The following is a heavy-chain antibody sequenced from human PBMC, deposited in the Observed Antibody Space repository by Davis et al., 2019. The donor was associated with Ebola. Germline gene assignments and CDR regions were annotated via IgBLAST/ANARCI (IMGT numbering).Heavy chain of an antibody. J-gene: IGHJ3*02. D-gene: IGHD1-26*01. CDR1: GGSIRYYF. CDR3: AREERWELQRAFDI. V-gene: IGHV4-59*01. Sequence: MPGGSLRLSCTVSGGSIRYYFWSWIRQPPGKGLEWLGYIYFSGSTNYNPSLQSRVTISVDTSKNQFSLKLSSVTAADTAVYYCAREERWELQRAFDIWGHGTMVTVSS. CDR2: IYFSGST.